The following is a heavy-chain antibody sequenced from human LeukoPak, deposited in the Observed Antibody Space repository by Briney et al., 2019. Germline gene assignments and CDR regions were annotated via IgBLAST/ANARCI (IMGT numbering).Heavy chain of an antibody. V-gene: IGHV5-51*01. CDR3: ASRIAAAGTGVPYYFDY. J-gene: IGHJ4*02. Sequence: GESLKISCKGSGYSFTSYWIGWVLQMPGKGLEWMGIIYPGDSDTRYSPSFQGQVTISADKSISTAYLQWSSLKASDTAMYYCASRIAAAGTGVPYYFDYWGQGTLVTVSS. CDR1: GYSFTSYW. CDR2: IYPGDSDT. D-gene: IGHD6-13*01.